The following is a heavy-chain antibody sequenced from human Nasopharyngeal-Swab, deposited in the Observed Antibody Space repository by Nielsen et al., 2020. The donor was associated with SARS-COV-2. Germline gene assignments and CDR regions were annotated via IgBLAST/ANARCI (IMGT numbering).Heavy chain of an antibody. Sequence: GESLKISCAASGFTFISYWMHWVRQAPGEGLVWVSRMNSDGSRTSYADSVKGRFTISRDNAKNTLYLQMNSLRAEDTAVYYCARVDVHDAFDVWGQGTMVTVSS. V-gene: IGHV3-74*01. CDR3: ARVDVHDAFDV. D-gene: IGHD3-16*01. CDR2: MNSDGSRT. J-gene: IGHJ3*01. CDR1: GFTFISYW.